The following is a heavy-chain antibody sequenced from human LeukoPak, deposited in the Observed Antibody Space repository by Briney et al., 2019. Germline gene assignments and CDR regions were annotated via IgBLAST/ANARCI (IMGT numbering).Heavy chain of an antibody. Sequence: PGGSLRLSCAASGFTFDDYGMSWVRQAPGKGLEWVSGINWNGGSTGYADSVKGRFTISRDNAKNSLYLQMSSLRAEDTALYYCARDPPIAAAGTEDYWGQGTLVTVSS. V-gene: IGHV3-20*04. CDR3: ARDPPIAAAGTEDY. J-gene: IGHJ4*02. CDR2: INWNGGST. CDR1: GFTFDDYG. D-gene: IGHD6-13*01.